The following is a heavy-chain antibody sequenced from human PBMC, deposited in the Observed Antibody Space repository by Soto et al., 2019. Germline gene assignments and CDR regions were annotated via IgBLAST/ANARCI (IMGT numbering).Heavy chain of an antibody. D-gene: IGHD3-10*01. Sequence: QVQLQESGPGLVKPSQTLSLTSTVSGGSIRRGDYYWSWIRQPPGNGLEWIGLIHYSGSTFYNPSLKSRVTIALDTSKNQFALKLSSVTAADTAVYYCASLNGSANSEDPYFDYWGQGTLVTVSS. J-gene: IGHJ4*02. CDR1: GGSIRRGDYY. V-gene: IGHV4-30-4*01. CDR3: ASLNGSANSEDPYFDY. CDR2: IHYSGST.